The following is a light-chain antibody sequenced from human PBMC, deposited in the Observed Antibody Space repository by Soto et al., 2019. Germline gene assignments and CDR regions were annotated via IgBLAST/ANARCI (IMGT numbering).Light chain of an antibody. CDR1: SSNIGNFY. CDR3: AAWDDSLSGPGV. Sequence: QSVLTQPPSASGTPGQRGTISCSGSSSNIGNFYVYWYQQLPATAHKLLSYKNNQRPLGVPDRFSGAKSGTSASLAISGLRSEDEADYYCAAWDDSLSGPGVFGGGTQLTVL. J-gene: IGLJ7*01. CDR2: KNN. V-gene: IGLV1-47*01.